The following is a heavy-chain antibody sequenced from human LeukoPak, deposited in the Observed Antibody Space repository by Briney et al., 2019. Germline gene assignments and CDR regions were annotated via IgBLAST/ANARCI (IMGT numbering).Heavy chain of an antibody. J-gene: IGHJ3*02. D-gene: IGHD4-23*01. Sequence: SETLSLTCAVYGGSFSGYYWSWIRHPPGKALEWIGEINHSGSTNYNPSLKSRVTISVDASKNQFSLKLSSVTAEDTAVYYCARLNYGGKDAFDIWGQGTMVTVSS. V-gene: IGHV4-34*01. CDR1: GGSFSGYY. CDR2: INHSGST. CDR3: ARLNYGGKDAFDI.